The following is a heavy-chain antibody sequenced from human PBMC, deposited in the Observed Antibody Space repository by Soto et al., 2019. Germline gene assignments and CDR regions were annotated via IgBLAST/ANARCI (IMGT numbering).Heavy chain of an antibody. J-gene: IGHJ4*02. Sequence: PVGSLRLSCAASGFTFSSYAMHWVRQAPGKGLEWVAVISYDGSNKYYADPVKGRFTISGDNSKNTLYLQMNSLRAEDTAVYYCARGSSYYDSSGYYYFWGQGTLVTVSS. D-gene: IGHD3-22*01. V-gene: IGHV3-30-3*01. CDR1: GFTFSSYA. CDR3: ARGSSYYDSSGYYYF. CDR2: ISYDGSNK.